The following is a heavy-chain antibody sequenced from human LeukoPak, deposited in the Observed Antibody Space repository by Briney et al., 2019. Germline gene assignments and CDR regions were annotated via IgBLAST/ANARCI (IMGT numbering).Heavy chain of an antibody. J-gene: IGHJ4*02. CDR2: ISGSGGST. Sequence: GGSLRLSCAASGFTFTSYSMNWVRQAPGKGLEWVSAISGSGGSTYYADSVKGRFTISRDNSKNTLYLQMNSLGAEDTAVYYCAKIGRTVTTPAGYWGQGTLVTVSS. CDR1: GFTFTSYS. V-gene: IGHV3-23*01. D-gene: IGHD4-17*01. CDR3: AKIGRTVTTPAGY.